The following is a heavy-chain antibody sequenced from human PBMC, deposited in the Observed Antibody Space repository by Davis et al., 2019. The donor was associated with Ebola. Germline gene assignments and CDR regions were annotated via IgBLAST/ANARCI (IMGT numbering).Heavy chain of an antibody. CDR1: GFTFSSYW. CDR3: AKSLHDGYDYGAFDQ. V-gene: IGHV3-7*01. J-gene: IGHJ4*02. Sequence: PGGSLRLSCAASGFTFSSYWMSWVRQAPGKGLEWVANIKQDGSEKYYVDSVKGRFTISRDDSKDTVYLQMNSLRAEDTAIVYCAKSLHDGYDYGAFDQWGQGTLVTVSS. D-gene: IGHD5-12*01. CDR2: IKQDGSEK.